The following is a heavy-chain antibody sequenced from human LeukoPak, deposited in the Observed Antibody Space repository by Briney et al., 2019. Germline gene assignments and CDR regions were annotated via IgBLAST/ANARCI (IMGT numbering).Heavy chain of an antibody. CDR3: ARGEGDGNFNY. D-gene: IGHD1-26*01. V-gene: IGHV3-20*04. CDR1: GFTLDDYG. CDR2: INWNGGSA. J-gene: IGHJ4*02. Sequence: GGSLRLSCAAPGFTLDDYGMSWVRQAPGKGLEWVSGINWNGGSAGYADSVKGRFTVSRDNAKNSLYLQMNSLRAEDTALYYCARGEGDGNFNYWGQGTLVTVSS.